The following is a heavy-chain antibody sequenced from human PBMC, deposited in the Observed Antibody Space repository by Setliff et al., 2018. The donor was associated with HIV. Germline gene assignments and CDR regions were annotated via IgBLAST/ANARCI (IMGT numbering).Heavy chain of an antibody. Sequence: PGESLKISCKGSGYSFTSYWIGWVRQMPGKGLEWMWIIHPGDSDIRYSPSFQGQVTFSADKSISTAYLQWSSLKASDTAMYYCARSIVVAGHFDYWGQGTLVTV. CDR1: GYSFTSYW. D-gene: IGHD6-19*01. J-gene: IGHJ4*02. CDR3: ARSIVVAGHFDY. CDR2: IHPGDSDI. V-gene: IGHV5-51*01.